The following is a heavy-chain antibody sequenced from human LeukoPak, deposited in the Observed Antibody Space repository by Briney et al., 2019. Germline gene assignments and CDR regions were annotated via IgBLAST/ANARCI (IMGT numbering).Heavy chain of an antibody. CDR1: AFTFSTYN. V-gene: IGHV3-23*01. J-gene: IGHJ4*02. CDR2: LSGSGSST. D-gene: IGHD4/OR15-4a*01. CDR3: AKERDYGPADY. Sequence: GGSLRLSCVASAFTFSTYNMHWVRQAPGKGLEWVSGLSGSGSSTDYADSVKGRFTVSRDNSKNTLFLQMNSLRAEDTAIYYCAKERDYGPADYWGQGTLVTVSS.